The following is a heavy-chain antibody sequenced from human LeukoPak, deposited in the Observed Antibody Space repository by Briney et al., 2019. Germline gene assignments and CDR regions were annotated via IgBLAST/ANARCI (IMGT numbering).Heavy chain of an antibody. CDR3: ATVSDY. CDR2: VTDDGSVT. CDR1: GISLNEYW. J-gene: IGHJ4*02. Sequence: GGSLRLSCVAPGISLNEYWMHWVRQFPGRGLEWVAGVTDDGSVTYYADSVRGRFTISRDNVRNTIYLHMFSLRVEDTGLYYCATVSDYWGPGTLVTVSS. V-gene: IGHV3-74*01.